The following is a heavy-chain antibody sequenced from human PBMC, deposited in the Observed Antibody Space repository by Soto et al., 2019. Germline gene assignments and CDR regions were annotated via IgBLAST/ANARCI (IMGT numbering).Heavy chain of an antibody. CDR1: GFTFSSFA. D-gene: IGHD3-10*01. CDR3: AKRREGGYYIFDY. Sequence: SCAASGFTFSSFAMSWVRQAPGKGLEWVSSISGSGESTYYADSVKGRLSISRDNSKNTLYLQMNSLRAEDTAVYYCAKRREGGYYIFDYWGQGTPVTVSS. J-gene: IGHJ4*02. V-gene: IGHV3-23*01. CDR2: ISGSGEST.